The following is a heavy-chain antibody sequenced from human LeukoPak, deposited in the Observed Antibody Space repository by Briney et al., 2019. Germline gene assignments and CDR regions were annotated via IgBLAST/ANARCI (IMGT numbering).Heavy chain of an antibody. CDR3: AREIVAVAGTYYYYGMDV. Sequence: GGSLRLSCAASGFTFSSYLMHWVRQAPGKGLVWVSRINSDGSSTSYADSVKGRFTISRDNAKNTLYLQMNSLRAEDTAVYYCAREIVAVAGTYYYYGMDVWGQGTTVTVSS. D-gene: IGHD2-15*01. CDR2: INSDGSST. CDR1: GFTFSSYL. V-gene: IGHV3-74*01. J-gene: IGHJ6*02.